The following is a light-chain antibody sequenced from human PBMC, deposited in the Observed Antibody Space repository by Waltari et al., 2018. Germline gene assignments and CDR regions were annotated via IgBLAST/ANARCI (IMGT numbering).Light chain of an antibody. J-gene: IGLJ3*02. CDR2: WND. CDR1: SSNIGSNY. V-gene: IGLV1-47*01. CDR3: AAWDDSLSAWV. Sequence: QSVLTQPPSASATPGQRVTIPCSGSSSNIGSNYLHWYQQLPATAPKLLIYWNDQRPSGVPDRFSASKSGTSASLAISGLRSEDEADYYCAAWDDSLSAWVFGGGTKLTVL.